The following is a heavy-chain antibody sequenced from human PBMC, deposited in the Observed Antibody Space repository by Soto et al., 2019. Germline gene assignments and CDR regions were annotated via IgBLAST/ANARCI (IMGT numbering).Heavy chain of an antibody. CDR2: ILHTGGT. CDR3: ARLQFGEGFDY. J-gene: IGHJ4*02. Sequence: PSETLSLTCAVSGGSLSGGGFSWSWIRQPPGKGLEWIGYILHTGGTQYNPSLKSRVSMSVDKSKNQFYLHLTSVTAADTAVYYCARLQFGEGFDYWGQGALVTVSS. D-gene: IGHD3-10*01. V-gene: IGHV4-30-2*01. CDR1: GGSLSGGGFS.